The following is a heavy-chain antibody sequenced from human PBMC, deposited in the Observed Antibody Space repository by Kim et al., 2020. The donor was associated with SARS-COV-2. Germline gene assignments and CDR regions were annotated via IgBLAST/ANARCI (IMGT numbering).Heavy chain of an antibody. J-gene: IGHJ4*02. CDR1: GYTFTSYA. D-gene: IGHD6-13*01. V-gene: IGHV1-3*01. CDR3: ARDQASSSWIDY. CDR2: INAGNGNT. Sequence: ASVKVSCKASGYTFTSYAMHWVRQAPGQRLEWMGWINAGNGNTKYSQKFQGRVTITRDTSASTAYMELSSLRSEDTAVYYCARDQASSSWIDYWGQGTLVTVSS.